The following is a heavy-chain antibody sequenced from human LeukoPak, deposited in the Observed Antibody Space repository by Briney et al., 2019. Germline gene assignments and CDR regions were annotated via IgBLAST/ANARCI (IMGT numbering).Heavy chain of an antibody. CDR3: ARVSIVGSTGGLDY. J-gene: IGHJ4*02. Sequence: GSLRLSCAASGFPFRSYEMNWVRQAPGKGLEWVSYISSSGVTLYYADSVKGRFTISRDNAKNSLYLQMQSLGAEDTAIYYCARVSIVGSTGGLDYWGQGTLVTVSS. CDR2: ISSSGVTL. CDR1: GFPFRSYE. D-gene: IGHD1-26*01. V-gene: IGHV3-48*03.